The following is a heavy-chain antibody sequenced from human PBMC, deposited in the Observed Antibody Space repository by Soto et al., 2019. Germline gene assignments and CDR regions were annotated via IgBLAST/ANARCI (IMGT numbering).Heavy chain of an antibody. V-gene: IGHV6-1*01. Sequence: PSQTLSLTCAISGDSVSSNSAAWNWIRQSPSRGLEWLGRTYYRSKWYNDYAVSVKSRITINPDTSKNQFSLQLNSVTPEDTAVYYCARDPRYSGSYYPGPYFDYWGQGTLVTVSS. CDR2: TYYRSKWYN. J-gene: IGHJ4*02. CDR3: ARDPRYSGSYYPGPYFDY. D-gene: IGHD1-26*01. CDR1: GDSVSSNSAA.